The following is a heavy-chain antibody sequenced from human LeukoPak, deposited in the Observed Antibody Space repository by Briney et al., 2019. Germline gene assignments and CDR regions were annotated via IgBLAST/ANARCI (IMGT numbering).Heavy chain of an antibody. J-gene: IGHJ5*02. D-gene: IGHD6-13*01. V-gene: IGHV4-61*02. CDR1: GDSISSGSYY. CDR2: IYTSGST. Sequence: SETLSLTCTVSGDSISSGSYYWSWIRQPAGKGLEWNGRIYTSGSTNYNPSLKSRVTISVDTSKNQFSLKLSSVTAADTAVYYCARYSSSLGLFDPWGQGTLVTVSS. CDR3: ARYSSSLGLFDP.